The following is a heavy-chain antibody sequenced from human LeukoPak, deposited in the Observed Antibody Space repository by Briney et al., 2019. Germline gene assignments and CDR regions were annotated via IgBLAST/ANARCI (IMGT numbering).Heavy chain of an antibody. CDR2: INPSGSST. CDR3: ANERMGTMAQYYYYGMDV. J-gene: IGHJ6*02. CDR1: GYTFTSYY. Sequence: GASVKVSCKASGYTFTSYYMHWVRQAPGQGLEWMGTINPSGSSTSYAQKFKGRVKMTRDTSTGTAYMELSSLMCEDTAPCYCANERMGTMAQYYYYGMDVWGQGTTVTVSS. D-gene: IGHD3-10*01. V-gene: IGHV1-46*01.